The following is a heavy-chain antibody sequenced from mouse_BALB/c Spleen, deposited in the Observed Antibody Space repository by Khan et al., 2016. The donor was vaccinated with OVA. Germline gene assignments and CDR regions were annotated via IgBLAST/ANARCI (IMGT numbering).Heavy chain of an antibody. CDR1: GYSITSDYA. CDR2: ISYSGYT. CDR3: ARKNYYGYAMDY. D-gene: IGHD1-1*01. V-gene: IGHV3-2*02. J-gene: IGHJ4*01. Sequence: EVQLQESGPGLVKPSQSLSLTCTVTGYSITSDYAWDWIRQFPGNKLEWMGYISYSGYTSYNPSLKSRISIPRDPSKNQFFLQLTSVTTEDTATYYCARKNYYGYAMDYWGQGTSVTVSS.